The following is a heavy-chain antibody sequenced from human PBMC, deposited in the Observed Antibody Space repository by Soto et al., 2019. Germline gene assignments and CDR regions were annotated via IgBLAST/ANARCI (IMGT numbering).Heavy chain of an antibody. CDR3: AKDQGTVTGNYYYGMDV. D-gene: IGHD4-17*01. Sequence: QVQLVESGGGVVQPGRSLRLSCAASGFTFSSYGMHWVRQAPGKGLEWVAVISYDGSNKYYADSVKGRFTISRDNSKNTLYLQMNSLRAEDTAAYYCAKDQGTVTGNYYYGMDVWGQGTTVTVSS. J-gene: IGHJ6*02. CDR1: GFTFSSYG. CDR2: ISYDGSNK. V-gene: IGHV3-30*18.